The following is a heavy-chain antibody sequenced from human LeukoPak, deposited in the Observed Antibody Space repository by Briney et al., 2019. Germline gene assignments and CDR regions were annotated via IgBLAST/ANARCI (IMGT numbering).Heavy chain of an antibody. CDR3: AAGGYCSSTSCSGSDAFDI. D-gene: IGHD2-2*01. CDR1: GFTFTSSA. J-gene: IGHJ3*02. CDR2: IVVGSGNT. V-gene: IGHV1-58*01. Sequence: SVKVSCKASGFTFTSSAVQWVRQARGQRLEWIGWIVVGSGNTNYAQKFQERVTITRDMSTSTAYMELSSLRSEDTAVYYCAAGGYCSSTSCSGSDAFDIWGQGTMVTVS.